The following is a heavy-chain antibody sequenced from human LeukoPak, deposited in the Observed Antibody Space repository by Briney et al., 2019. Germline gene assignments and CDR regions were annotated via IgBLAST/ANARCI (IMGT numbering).Heavy chain of an antibody. CDR3: AREGATVTTLDY. Sequence: ASVKVSCKASGYTFTSYYMHWVRQAPGQGLEWMGWINPNSGGTNYAQKFQGRVTMTRDTSISTAYMELSRLRSDDTAVYYCAREGATVTTLDYWGQGTLVTVSS. CDR1: GYTFTSYY. D-gene: IGHD4-17*01. CDR2: INPNSGGT. V-gene: IGHV1-2*02. J-gene: IGHJ4*02.